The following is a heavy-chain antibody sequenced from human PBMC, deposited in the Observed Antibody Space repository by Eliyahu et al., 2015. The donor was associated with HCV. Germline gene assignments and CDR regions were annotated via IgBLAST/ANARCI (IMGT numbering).Heavy chain of an antibody. CDR2: IYYSXSV. CDR1: GGXITTYC. D-gene: IGHD6-19*01. CDR3: ASGGGGIAVAGTGGWFDP. V-gene: IGHV4-59*01. J-gene: IGHJ5*02. Sequence: QVQLQESGPGLVKPSETLSLXCTVSGGXITTYCWXWXRPPPGKGLEWIGYIYYSXSVNHNPSLKSRVTIXVDTSKNQFSLXLTSVTAADTAVYYCASGGGGIAVAGTGGWFDPWGQGTLVTVSS.